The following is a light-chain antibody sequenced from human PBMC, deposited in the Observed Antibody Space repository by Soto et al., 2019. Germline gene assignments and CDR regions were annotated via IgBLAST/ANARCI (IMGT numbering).Light chain of an antibody. CDR1: QSVSSSY. CDR3: QQYGTSPWT. Sequence: EIVLTQSPGTLSLSPGERATLSCRASQSVSSSYLAWYQQKPGQAPRLLIYGASSRATGIPDRFSGSGSGTDFALTINRLEPEEFAVYYCQQYGTSPWTFGHGTKVEI. V-gene: IGKV3-20*01. J-gene: IGKJ1*01. CDR2: GAS.